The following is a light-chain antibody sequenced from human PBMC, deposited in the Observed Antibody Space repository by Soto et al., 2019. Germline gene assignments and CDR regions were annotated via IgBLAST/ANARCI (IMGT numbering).Light chain of an antibody. CDR2: GAS. J-gene: IGKJ1*01. CDR3: QQYGSSPTWT. Sequence: ESVLTQSPGTLSLSPGERATLSCRASQSVSSNYLAWYQQKPGQAPRLLIYGASTRATGIPDRFSGSGSGTDFTLTISRLEFEDSAVYYRQQYGSSPTWTFGQGTKVEIK. CDR1: QSVSSNY. V-gene: IGKV3-20*01.